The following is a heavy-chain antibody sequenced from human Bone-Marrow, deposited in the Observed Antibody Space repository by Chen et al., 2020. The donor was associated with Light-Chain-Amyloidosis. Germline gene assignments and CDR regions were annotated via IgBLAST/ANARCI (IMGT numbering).Heavy chain of an antibody. CDR2: ISHDGSDK. V-gene: IGHV3-30*01. Sequence: QVQLVESGGGVVQPGRSLRLSCAASGFTFSNYATPWVRQAPGKGLEWVALISHDGSDKYYADSVRGRFTISRDNSKNTLYLQMNSLRREDTAVYYCARDQGSGYYGGGYFHHWGQGTLVTVSS. D-gene: IGHD3-22*01. CDR3: ARDQGSGYYGGGYFHH. J-gene: IGHJ1*01. CDR1: GFTFSNYA.